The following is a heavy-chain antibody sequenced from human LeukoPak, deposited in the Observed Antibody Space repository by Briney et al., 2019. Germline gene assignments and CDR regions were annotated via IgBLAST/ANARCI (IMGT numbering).Heavy chain of an antibody. CDR1: GGTFSSYA. CDR2: IIPIFGTA. CDR3: ASRRLDRGVVVNLFDY. Sequence: GASVKVSCKASGGTFSSYAISWVRQAPGQGLEWMGGIIPIFGTANYAQKFQGRVTITADESTSTAYMKLSSLRSEDTAVYYCASRRLDRGVVVNLFDYWGQGTLVTVSS. D-gene: IGHD2-15*01. V-gene: IGHV1-69*13. J-gene: IGHJ4*02.